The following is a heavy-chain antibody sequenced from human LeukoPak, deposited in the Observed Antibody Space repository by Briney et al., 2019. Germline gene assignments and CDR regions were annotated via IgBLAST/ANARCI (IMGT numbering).Heavy chain of an antibody. Sequence: GGSLRLSCSASGFSFSDYDMNWVRQAPGKGLEWVSAISGRSSHVYYGESVKGRFTISRDNAKSSLYLQLDSLGVEDTAVYYCGRAFPPLRTSSAGDLWGQGTLVTVSS. CDR2: ISGRSSHV. V-gene: IGHV3-21*01. D-gene: IGHD3-16*01. J-gene: IGHJ1*01. CDR1: GFSFSDYD. CDR3: GRAFPPLRTSSAGDL.